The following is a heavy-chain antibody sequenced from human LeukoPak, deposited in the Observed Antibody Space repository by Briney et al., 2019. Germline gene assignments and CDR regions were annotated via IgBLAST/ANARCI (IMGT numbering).Heavy chain of an antibody. Sequence: GGSLRLSCAASGFTFSSYAMSWVRQAPGKGLEWVSAISGSGGNTYYADSVKGRFTISRDNSKNTLYLQMNSLRAEDTAVYYCAKRYTTGYSSGWHRTGPFDYWGQGTLVTVSS. CDR3: AKRYTTGYSSGWHRTGPFDY. D-gene: IGHD6-19*01. CDR1: GFTFSSYA. V-gene: IGHV3-23*01. J-gene: IGHJ4*02. CDR2: ISGSGGNT.